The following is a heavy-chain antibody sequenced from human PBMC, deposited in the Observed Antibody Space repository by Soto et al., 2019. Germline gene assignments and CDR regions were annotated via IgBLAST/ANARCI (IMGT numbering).Heavy chain of an antibody. CDR3: ASSRIAAAGTSPTSSGDYYYYYYMDV. V-gene: IGHV1-69*02. CDR2: IIPILGIA. CDR1: GGTFSSYT. D-gene: IGHD6-13*01. Sequence: GASVEVSCKASGGTFSSYTISWVRQAPGQGLEWMGRIIPILGIANYAQKFQGRVTITADKSTSTAYMELSSLRSEDTAVYYCASSRIAAAGTSPTSSGDYYYYYYMDVWGKGTTVTVS. J-gene: IGHJ6*03.